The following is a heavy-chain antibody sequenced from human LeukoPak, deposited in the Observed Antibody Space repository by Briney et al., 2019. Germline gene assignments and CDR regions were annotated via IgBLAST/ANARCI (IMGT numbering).Heavy chain of an antibody. D-gene: IGHD2-15*01. V-gene: IGHV3-15*01. CDR2: IKNDGAT. CDR3: TTVTHFYL. CDR1: GFTFSGAW. Sequence: GGSLRLSCATSGFTFSGAWLSWVRQAPGKGLDWIGRIKNDGATDYAAPVRGRFTISRDVSRATLYLQMNSLKTEDTAIYYCTTVTHFYLGGQGTLVTVSS. J-gene: IGHJ4*02.